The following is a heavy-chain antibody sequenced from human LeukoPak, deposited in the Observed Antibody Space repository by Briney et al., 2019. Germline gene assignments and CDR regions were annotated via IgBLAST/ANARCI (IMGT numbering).Heavy chain of an antibody. D-gene: IGHD6-13*01. CDR2: ISYDGSNK. CDR1: GFTFSSYG. Sequence: GGSLRLSCAASGFTFSSYGMHWVRQAPGKGLEWVAVISYDGSNKYYADSVKGRFTISRDNSKNTLYLQMNSLRAEDTAVYYCAKADWQLVLSYYFDYWGQGTLVTVSS. J-gene: IGHJ4*02. V-gene: IGHV3-30*18. CDR3: AKADWQLVLSYYFDY.